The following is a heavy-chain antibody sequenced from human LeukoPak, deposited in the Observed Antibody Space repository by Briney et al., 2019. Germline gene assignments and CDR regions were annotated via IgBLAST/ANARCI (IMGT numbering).Heavy chain of an antibody. CDR3: AREGVTMVRGVIIGLDAFDI. V-gene: IGHV4-31*03. CDR2: IYYSGST. J-gene: IGHJ3*02. D-gene: IGHD3-10*01. Sequence: PSETLSLTCTVPGGSISSGGYYWSWIRQHPGKGLEWIGYIYYSGSTYYNPSLKSRVTISVDTSKNQFSLKLSSVTAADTAVYYCAREGVTMVRGVIIGLDAFDIWGQGTMVTVSS. CDR1: GGSISSGGYY.